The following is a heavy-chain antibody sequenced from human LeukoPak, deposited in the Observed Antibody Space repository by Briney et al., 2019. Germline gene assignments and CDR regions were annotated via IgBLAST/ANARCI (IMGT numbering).Heavy chain of an antibody. CDR3: ARAYYYDSSAAIDY. J-gene: IGHJ4*02. Sequence: SETLSLTCAVYGGSFSGYYWNWIRQPPGMGLEWIGEINHRGGTGYNPSLKSRVTMSVDTSKNVFSLKLTSVTAADTAVYYCARAYYYDSSAAIDYGGQGILVTVSP. V-gene: IGHV4-34*01. D-gene: IGHD3-22*01. CDR2: INHRGGT. CDR1: GGSFSGYY.